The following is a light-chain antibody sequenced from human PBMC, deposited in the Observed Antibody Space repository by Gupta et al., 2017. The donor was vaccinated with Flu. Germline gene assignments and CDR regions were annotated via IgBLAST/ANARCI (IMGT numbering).Light chain of an antibody. J-gene: IGLJ2*01. Sequence: SYQLTQPPTVSVPPGQTARITCSGDALTNKYAYWYQQKPGPAPVLVIYSDSERPSGIPERFSGSSSGTTVTLTISGVQAEDEADYYCQSADSSGNHVVFGGGTKLTVL. CDR3: QSADSSGNHVV. CDR1: ALTNKY. CDR2: SDS. V-gene: IGLV3-25*02.